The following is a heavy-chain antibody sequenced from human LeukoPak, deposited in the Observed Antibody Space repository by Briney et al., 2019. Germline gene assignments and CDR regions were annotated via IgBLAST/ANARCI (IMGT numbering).Heavy chain of an antibody. V-gene: IGHV4-4*02. J-gene: IGHJ4*02. D-gene: IGHD3-22*01. CDR2: IYHSGST. Sequence: KPSETLSLTCAVSGGSISSSNWWSWVRQPPGKGLEWIGEIYHSGSTNYNPSLKSRVTISVDKSKNQFSLKLSSVTAADTAVYYCARNYYDSSGYYYFYLDYWGQGTLVTVSS. CDR3: ARNYYDSSGYYYFYLDY. CDR1: GGSISSSNW.